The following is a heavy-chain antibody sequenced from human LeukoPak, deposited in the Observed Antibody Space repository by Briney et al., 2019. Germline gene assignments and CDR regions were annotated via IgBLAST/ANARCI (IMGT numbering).Heavy chain of an antibody. CDR3: ARGFGDSSGYYYRLSYFDY. Sequence: SQTLSLTCTVSGGSISSGGYYWSWIRQPPGKGLEWIGYIYHSGSTYYNPSLKSRVTISVDRSKNQFSLKLSSVTAADTAVYYCARGFGDSSGYYYRLSYFDYWGQGTLVTVSS. CDR2: IYHSGST. D-gene: IGHD3-22*01. V-gene: IGHV4-30-2*01. CDR1: GGSISSGGYY. J-gene: IGHJ4*02.